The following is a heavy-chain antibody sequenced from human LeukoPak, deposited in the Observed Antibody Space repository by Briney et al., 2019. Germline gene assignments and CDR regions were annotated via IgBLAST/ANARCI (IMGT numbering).Heavy chain of an antibody. J-gene: IGHJ4*02. D-gene: IGHD3-22*01. Sequence: GGSLRLSCAASGFTFSSYGMHWVRQAPGKGLEWVAVISYDGSNKYYADSVKGRFTISRDNSKNTLYLQMNSLRAEDTAVYYCAKDEGRINMIFYFGFWGQGTLVTGSS. CDR2: ISYDGSNK. V-gene: IGHV3-30*18. CDR3: AKDEGRINMIFYFGF. CDR1: GFTFSSYG.